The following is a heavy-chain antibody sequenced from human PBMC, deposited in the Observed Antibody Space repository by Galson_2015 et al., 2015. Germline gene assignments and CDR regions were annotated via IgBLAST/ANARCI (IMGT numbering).Heavy chain of an antibody. Sequence: SLRLSCAASGFTFDGYAMHWVRQVPGKGLEWVSGINWDSGSIAYVDSVKGRFTISRDSAKSSLYLQMNSLRAEDTALYYCTKAIGSDTSAFHYWGQGTLVTVSS. CDR2: INWDSGSI. D-gene: IGHD3-22*01. CDR1: GFTFDGYA. V-gene: IGHV3-9*01. J-gene: IGHJ4*02. CDR3: TKAIGSDTSAFHY.